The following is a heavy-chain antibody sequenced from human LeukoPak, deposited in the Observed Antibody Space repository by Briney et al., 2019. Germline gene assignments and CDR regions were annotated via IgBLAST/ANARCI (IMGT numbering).Heavy chain of an antibody. V-gene: IGHV3-74*03. CDR3: AREGRVSGYDFDC. CDR2: INSDGSSI. CDR1: GFTFSGYW. D-gene: IGHD5-12*01. J-gene: IGHJ4*02. Sequence: GGSLRLSCAASGFTFSGYWMHWVRQAPGKGLVWVSRINSDGSSITYADSVKGRFTISRDNAKNTLYLQMNSLRVEDTAVYYCAREGRVSGYDFDCWGQGTLVTVSS.